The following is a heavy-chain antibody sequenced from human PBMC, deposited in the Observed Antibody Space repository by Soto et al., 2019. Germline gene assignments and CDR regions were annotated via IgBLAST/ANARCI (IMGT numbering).Heavy chain of an antibody. Sequence: PSETLSLTCAVYGGSFSGYYWSWIRQPPGKGLEWIGEINHSGSTNYNPSLKSRVTISVDTSKNQFSLKLSSVTAADTALYYCARRIIAAAGMCFDYWGQGTLVTISS. CDR3: ARRIIAAAGMCFDY. CDR2: INHSGST. J-gene: IGHJ4*02. D-gene: IGHD6-13*01. V-gene: IGHV4-34*01. CDR1: GGSFSGYY.